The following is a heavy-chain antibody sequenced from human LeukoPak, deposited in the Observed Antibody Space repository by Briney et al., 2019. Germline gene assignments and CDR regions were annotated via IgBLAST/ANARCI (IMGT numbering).Heavy chain of an antibody. CDR1: GGSISSGGYY. Sequence: PSETLSLTCTVSGGSISSGGYYWSWIRQHPGKGLEWIGYIYYSGSTYYNPSLKSRVTISVDTSKNQFSLKLSSVTAADTAVYYCARQEGMPSRPIYQGWLLYRLAYMDVWGKGTTVTVSS. V-gene: IGHV4-31*03. CDR3: ARQEGMPSRPIYQGWLLYRLAYMDV. D-gene: IGHD3-3*01. CDR2: IYYSGST. J-gene: IGHJ6*03.